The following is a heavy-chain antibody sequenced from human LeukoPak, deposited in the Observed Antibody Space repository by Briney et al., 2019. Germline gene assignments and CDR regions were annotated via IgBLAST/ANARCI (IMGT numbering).Heavy chain of an antibody. J-gene: IGHJ4*02. CDR3: ARTYDSSGYYYGYFDY. CDR1: GFTFSSYA. Sequence: PGGSLRLSCAASGFTFSSYAMHWVRQAPGKGLEWVAVISYDGSNKYYADSVKGRFTISRDNSKNTLYLQMNSLRAEDTAVYYCARTYDSSGYYYGYFDYWGQGTLVTVSS. D-gene: IGHD3-22*01. CDR2: ISYDGSNK. V-gene: IGHV3-30-3*01.